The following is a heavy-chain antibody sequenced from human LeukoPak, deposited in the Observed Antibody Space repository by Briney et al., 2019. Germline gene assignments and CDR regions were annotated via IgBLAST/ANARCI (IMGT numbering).Heavy chain of an antibody. CDR1: GFTFSSYW. J-gene: IGHJ4*02. V-gene: IGHV3-7*01. D-gene: IGHD3-22*01. CDR3: ARDHARYYYDSSGYHDY. Sequence: GGSLRLSCAASGFTFSSYWMSWVRQAPGKGLEWVANIKQDGSEKYYVDSVKGRFTISRDNSKNTLYLQMNSLRAEDTAVYYCARDHARYYYDSSGYHDYWGQGTLVTVSS. CDR2: IKQDGSEK.